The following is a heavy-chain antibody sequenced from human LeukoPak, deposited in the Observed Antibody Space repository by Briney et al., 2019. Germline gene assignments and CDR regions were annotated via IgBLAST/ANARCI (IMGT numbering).Heavy chain of an antibody. CDR1: GYTFTSYD. CDR2: MNPNSGNT. V-gene: IGHV1-8*01. D-gene: IGHD3-22*01. Sequence: ASVKVSCTASGYTFTSYDINWVRQATGQGLEWMGWMNPNSGNTGYAQKFQGRVTMTRNNYISTAYMELSSLRSEDTAVYYCALSLFYYNSSGYYPFDYWGQGTLVTVSS. CDR3: ALSLFYYNSSGYYPFDY. J-gene: IGHJ4*02.